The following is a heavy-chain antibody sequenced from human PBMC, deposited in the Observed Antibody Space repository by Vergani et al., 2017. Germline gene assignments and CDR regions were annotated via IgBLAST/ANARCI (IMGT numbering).Heavy chain of an antibody. CDR3: ITMVRGVISGDY. Sequence: QVQLVQSGAEVKKPGASVKVSCKASGYTFTSYDINWVRQATGQGLEWRGWMNPNSGNTGYAQKFQGRVTMTRNTSISTAYMELSSLRSEDTAVYYCITMVRGVISGDYWGQGTLVTVSS. CDR2: MNPNSGNT. CDR1: GYTFTSYD. J-gene: IGHJ4*02. V-gene: IGHV1-8*01. D-gene: IGHD3-10*01.